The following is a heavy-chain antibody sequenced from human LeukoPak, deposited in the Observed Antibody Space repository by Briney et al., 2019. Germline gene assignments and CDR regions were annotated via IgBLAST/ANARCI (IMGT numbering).Heavy chain of an antibody. J-gene: IGHJ4*02. CDR1: GGSISSSSYY. D-gene: IGHD4-17*01. Sequence: PSETLSLTCTVSGGSISSSSYYWGWIRQPPGKGLEWIGSIYYSGSTYYNPSLKSRVTISVDTSKNQFSLKLSSVTAADTAVYYCARRTGYGPYYFDYWGQGTLVTVSS. CDR2: IYYSGST. V-gene: IGHV4-39*01. CDR3: ARRTGYGPYYFDY.